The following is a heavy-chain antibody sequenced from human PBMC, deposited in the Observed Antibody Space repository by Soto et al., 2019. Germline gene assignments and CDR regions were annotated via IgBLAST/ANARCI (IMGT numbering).Heavy chain of an antibody. CDR2: IRNKANSYTR. CDR3: ARDLPGAPYVDL. J-gene: IGHJ2*01. CDR1: GFIFSDQY. D-gene: IGHD1-26*01. Sequence: EGQLVESGGGLVQPGGSLRLSCAASGFIFSDQYMDWVRQAPGKGLEWVGRIRNKANSYTREYAASVKGRFTISRDDSKNSLYLQMNSLKTEDTALYYCARDLPGAPYVDLWGRGTLLTVSS. V-gene: IGHV3-72*01.